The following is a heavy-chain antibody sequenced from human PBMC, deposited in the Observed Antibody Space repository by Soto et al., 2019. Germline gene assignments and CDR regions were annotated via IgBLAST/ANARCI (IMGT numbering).Heavy chain of an antibody. J-gene: IGHJ4*02. D-gene: IGHD2-15*01. CDR1: GFTFSNYG. Sequence: QVQLVESGGGVVQPGTSLRLSCAASGFTFSNYGMHWVRQAPGKGLEWVTLISYDGSNKYYADSVKGRFTISRDSSKNTLYRQMNSLRAEDTAVYYCAKGYCSGGSCYSPFDYWGQGTLVTVSS. CDR2: ISYDGSNK. CDR3: AKGYCSGGSCYSPFDY. V-gene: IGHV3-30*18.